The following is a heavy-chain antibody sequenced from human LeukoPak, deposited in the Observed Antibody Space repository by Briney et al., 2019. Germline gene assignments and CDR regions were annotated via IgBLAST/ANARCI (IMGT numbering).Heavy chain of an antibody. J-gene: IGHJ4*02. V-gene: IGHV4-31*03. CDR2: IYGSGTT. Sequence: SETLSLTCTVSGGSITSAGYYWSWIRQPPGRGLEWVGYIYGSGTTYYNPSLKSRVTISDDTSRNQFSLKLSSVTAADTAVYYCARLTGTSYLDYWGQGALVTVSS. CDR3: ARLTGTSYLDY. D-gene: IGHD2-2*01. CDR1: GGSITSAGYY.